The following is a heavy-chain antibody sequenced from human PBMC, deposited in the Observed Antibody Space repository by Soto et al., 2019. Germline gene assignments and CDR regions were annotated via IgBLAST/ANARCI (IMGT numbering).Heavy chain of an antibody. D-gene: IGHD6-13*01. CDR1: GYSFTSYW. V-gene: IGHV5-10-1*01. Sequence: GECLTISCKGSGYSFTSYWIIWVLQMPGKGLECMGRIDPSDSYTNYSPSFQGHVTISADKSISTAYLQWSSLKASDTAMYYCARHSVDLSSHYGMDVWGQGTPVTVSS. CDR3: ARHSVDLSSHYGMDV. CDR2: IDPSDSYT. J-gene: IGHJ6*01.